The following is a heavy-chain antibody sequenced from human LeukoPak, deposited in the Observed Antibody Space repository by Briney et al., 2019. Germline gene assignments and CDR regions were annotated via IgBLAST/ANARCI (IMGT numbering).Heavy chain of an antibody. CDR3: AREVGYGGNSDY. Sequence: SVKVSCKASGGTFSSYAISWVRQAPGQGLEWMGGIIPIFGTANYAQKFQGRVTITADESTSTAYMELSSLRSEDTAVYYCAREVGYGGNSDYWGQGTLVTVSS. D-gene: IGHD4-23*01. CDR2: IIPIFGTA. J-gene: IGHJ4*02. CDR1: GGTFSSYA. V-gene: IGHV1-69*13.